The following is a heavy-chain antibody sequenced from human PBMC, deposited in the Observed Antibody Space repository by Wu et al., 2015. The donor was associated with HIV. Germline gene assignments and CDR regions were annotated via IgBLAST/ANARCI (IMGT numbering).Heavy chain of an antibody. V-gene: IGHV1-69*13. D-gene: IGHD2-15*01. J-gene: IGHJ5*02. CDR1: GGTFINNA. CDR3: ARSLNLVVAANDL. CDR2: IVPVFGTT. Sequence: QVQLVQSGAEVKKPGSSVKVSCKASGGTFINNAITWVRQAPGQGLQWMGRIVPVFGTTNYAQNFQDRVTITADDSTYTVYMELTTLRSDDTAVYYCARSLNLVVAANDLWGQGTLVTVSS.